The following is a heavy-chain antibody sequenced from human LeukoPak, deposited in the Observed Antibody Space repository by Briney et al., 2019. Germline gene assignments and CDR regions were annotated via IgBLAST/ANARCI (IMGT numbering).Heavy chain of an antibody. J-gene: IGHJ3*02. CDR1: GFTFSGYA. D-gene: IGHD3-22*01. Sequence: GGSLRLSCAASGFTFSGYAMSWVRQAPGKGLEWVSAISGSGGSTYYADSVKGRFTISRDNSKNTLYLQMNSLRAEDTAVYYCAKALYYYDSSGYGGLKDAFDIWGQGTMVTVSS. V-gene: IGHV3-23*01. CDR3: AKALYYYDSSGYGGLKDAFDI. CDR2: ISGSGGST.